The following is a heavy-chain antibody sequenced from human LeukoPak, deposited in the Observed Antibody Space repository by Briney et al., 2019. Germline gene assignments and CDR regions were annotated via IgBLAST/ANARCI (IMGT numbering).Heavy chain of an antibody. V-gene: IGHV3-11*01. CDR3: ARGDYGRYASDT. CDR2: ISPSGTTI. D-gene: IGHD4/OR15-4a*01. J-gene: IGHJ3*02. Sequence: GGSLRLSCTASGFTFRDFYMTWIRQAPGKGLEWISYISPSGTTILYADSVKGRFTISRDNAESSLYLQMNSLRAEDTAVYYCARGDYGRYASDTWGPGTKVTVSS. CDR1: GFTFRDFY.